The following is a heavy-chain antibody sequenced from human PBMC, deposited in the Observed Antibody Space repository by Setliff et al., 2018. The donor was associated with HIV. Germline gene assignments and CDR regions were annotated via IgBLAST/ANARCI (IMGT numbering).Heavy chain of an antibody. CDR1: GGSFNGYY. D-gene: IGHD3-22*01. Sequence: SETLSLTCAVYGGSFNGYYWSWIRQPPGKGLKWIGEINHSGSTNYNPSLKSRVTISVDTSKKQFSLKLSSVTAADTAVYHCARVADSSGYYHLDYWGQGTLVTVSS. V-gene: IGHV4-34*01. CDR2: INHSGST. CDR3: ARVADSSGYYHLDY. J-gene: IGHJ4*02.